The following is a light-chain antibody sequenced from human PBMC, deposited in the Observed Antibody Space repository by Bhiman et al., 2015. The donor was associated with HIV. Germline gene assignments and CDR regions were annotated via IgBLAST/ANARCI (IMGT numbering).Light chain of an antibody. V-gene: IGLV3-19*01. CDR3: NCRDSGTYYVL. CDR2: GKN. Sequence: SSELTQDPAVSVALGQTVRITCQGDSLRTYYASWYQQKPGQAPVLIIYGKNNRPSGIPDRFSGSSSGNTASLTITGALAEDEAAYYCNCRDSGTYYVLFGGGTKLTVL. J-gene: IGLJ2*01. CDR1: SLRTYY.